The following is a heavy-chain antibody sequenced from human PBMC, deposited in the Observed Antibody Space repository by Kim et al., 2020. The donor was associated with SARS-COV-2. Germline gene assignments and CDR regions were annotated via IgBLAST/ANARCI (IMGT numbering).Heavy chain of an antibody. CDR3: ARGFPYYYGSGSYLHQGRIVHFDY. D-gene: IGHD3-10*01. J-gene: IGHJ4*02. CDR1: GFTFSSYD. Sequence: GGSLRLSCAASGFTFSSYDMHWVRQPTGKGLEWVSAIGSAGDTYYQGSVKGRFTISRENAKNSLYLQMNSLRAGDTAVYYCARGFPYYYGSGSYLHQGRIVHFDYWGQGTLVTVSS. V-gene: IGHV3-13*04. CDR2: IGSAGDT.